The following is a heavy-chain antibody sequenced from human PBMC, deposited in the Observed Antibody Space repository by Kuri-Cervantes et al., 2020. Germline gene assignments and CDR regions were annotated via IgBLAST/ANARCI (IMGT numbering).Heavy chain of an antibody. CDR3: ARDLPYCSSTSCYPGSYYYGMDV. J-gene: IGHJ6*02. V-gene: IGHV1-8*01. Sequence: ASVKVSCKASGYTFTSYDINWVRQATGQGLEWMGWMNPNSGNTGYAQKFQGRVTMTRNTSISTAYMELSSLRSEDTAVYYCARDLPYCSSTSCYPGSYYYGMDVWGQGTTVTVSS. CDR2: MNPNSGNT. CDR1: GYTFTSYD. D-gene: IGHD2-2*01.